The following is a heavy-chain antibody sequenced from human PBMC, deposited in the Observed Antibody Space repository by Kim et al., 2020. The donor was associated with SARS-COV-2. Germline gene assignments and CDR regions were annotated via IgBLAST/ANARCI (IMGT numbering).Heavy chain of an antibody. J-gene: IGHJ6*02. Sequence: SETLSLTCTVSGGSISSYYWSWIRQPPGKGLEWIGYIYYSGSTNYNPSLKSRVTISVDTSKNQFSLKLSSVTAADTAVYYCAGFFVNRGSGSYPPYYYGMDVWGQGTTVTVSS. CDR1: GGSISSYY. D-gene: IGHD3-10*01. CDR3: AGFFVNRGSGSYPPYYYGMDV. V-gene: IGHV4-59*01. CDR2: IYYSGST.